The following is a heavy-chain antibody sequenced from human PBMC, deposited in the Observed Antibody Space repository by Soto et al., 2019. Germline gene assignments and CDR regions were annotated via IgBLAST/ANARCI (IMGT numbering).Heavy chain of an antibody. V-gene: IGHV4-61*01. J-gene: IGHJ6*02. CDR2: IYYTGST. CDR3: ARLQFSDFWSGSVPMDV. CDR1: GGSVSSGSHQ. D-gene: IGHD3-3*01. Sequence: SETLSLTCTVSGGSVSSGSHQWSWIRQSPGKGLEWIGYIYYTGSTNYNPSLKSRGTISVDTSKNQFSLKLTSVTAADTALYFCARLQFSDFWSGSVPMDVWGQGTTVTVSS.